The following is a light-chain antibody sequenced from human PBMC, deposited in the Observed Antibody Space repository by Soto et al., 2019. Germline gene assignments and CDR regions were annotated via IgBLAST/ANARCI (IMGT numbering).Light chain of an antibody. V-gene: IGKV3-15*01. J-gene: IGKJ1*01. CDR1: QSVRSS. Sequence: EIVLTQSPGTLSLSPGERATLSCRASQSVRSSQLAWYQQKPGQAPRLLIYGASTRATGIPARFSGGGSGTEFTLTISSLQSEDFAVYYCQQYNDWPGTFGQGTKVDIK. CDR3: QQYNDWPGT. CDR2: GAS.